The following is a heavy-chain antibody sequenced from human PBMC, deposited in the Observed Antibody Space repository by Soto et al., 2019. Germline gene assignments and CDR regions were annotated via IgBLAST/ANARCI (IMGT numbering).Heavy chain of an antibody. D-gene: IGHD6-19*01. CDR2: TSTSDSTI. Sequence: VGSLRLSCAVSGFTFSSYEVNWVRQAPGKGLEWVSYTSTSDSTIYYADSVKGRFTISRDNVKNSLFLQMNSLRAEDTAVYYCARQNGSGWEGLFDYWGQGTLVTVSS. CDR3: ARQNGSGWEGLFDY. CDR1: GFTFSSYE. J-gene: IGHJ4*02. V-gene: IGHV3-48*03.